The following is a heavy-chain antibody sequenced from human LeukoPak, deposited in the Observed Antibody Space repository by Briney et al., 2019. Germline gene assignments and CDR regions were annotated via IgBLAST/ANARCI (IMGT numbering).Heavy chain of an antibody. J-gene: IGHJ5*02. CDR3: ANMGYSYAPGLFDP. D-gene: IGHD5-18*01. CDR1: GGSINSGSYF. Sequence: PSQTLSLTCTVSGGSINSGSYFWSWIRQPAGKGLEWIGRIYSSGSTHYNPSLKSRVTMSLDTSKNQFSLKLSSVTAADTAVYYCANMGYSYAPGLFDPWGQGTLVTVSS. V-gene: IGHV4-61*02. CDR2: IYSSGST.